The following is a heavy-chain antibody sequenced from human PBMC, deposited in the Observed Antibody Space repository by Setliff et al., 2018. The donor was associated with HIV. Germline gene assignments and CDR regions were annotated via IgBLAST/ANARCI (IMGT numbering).Heavy chain of an antibody. V-gene: IGHV4-38-2*01. CDR3: ARYGGNSFWFDP. CDR2: IYHNGNT. CDR1: GYSISRDYY. D-gene: IGHD2-21*01. Sequence: SETLSLTCAVSGYSISRDYYWGWIRQPPGKGLEWIGSIYHNGNTYYSPSLKSRVTISVDTSRNQISLKLIAVTAADTAVYYCARYGGNSFWFDPWGQGTLVTVSS. J-gene: IGHJ5*02.